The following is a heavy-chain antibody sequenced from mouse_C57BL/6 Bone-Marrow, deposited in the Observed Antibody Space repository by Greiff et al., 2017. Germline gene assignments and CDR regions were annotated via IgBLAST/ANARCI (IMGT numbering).Heavy chain of an antibody. CDR1: GYTFTNYW. V-gene: IGHV1-63*01. Sequence: VQLQQSGAELVRPGTSVKMSCKASGYTFTNYWIGWAKQRPGHGLEWIGDIYPGGGYTNYNEKFKGKATLTVDTSSSTADMQLSSLTSEDSAVYYCAREGGTYYSNYDFDYWGQGTTLTVSA. CDR3: AREGGTYYSNYDFDY. D-gene: IGHD2-5*01. J-gene: IGHJ2*01. CDR2: IYPGGGYT.